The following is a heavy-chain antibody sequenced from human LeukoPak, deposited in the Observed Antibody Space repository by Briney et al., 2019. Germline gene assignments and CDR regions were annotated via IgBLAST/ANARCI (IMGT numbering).Heavy chain of an antibody. CDR3: ARDQEWFGEIGMDV. Sequence: GASVKVSCKASGYTFTSYGISWLRQAPGQGLEWMGWISAYNGNTNYAQKLQGRVTMTTDTSTSTAYMELRSLRTDDTAVYYCARDQEWFGEIGMDVWGKGTTVTVSS. CDR1: GYTFTSYG. J-gene: IGHJ6*03. CDR2: ISAYNGNT. V-gene: IGHV1-18*01. D-gene: IGHD3-10*01.